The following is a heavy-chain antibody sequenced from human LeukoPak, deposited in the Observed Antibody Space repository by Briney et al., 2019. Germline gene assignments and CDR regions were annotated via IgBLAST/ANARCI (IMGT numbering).Heavy chain of an antibody. CDR1: GGTFSSYA. CDR3: ARDNYAGANWFDP. Sequence: SVKVSCKASGGTFSSYAIGWVRQAPGQGLEWMGGIIPIFGTANYAQKFQGRVTITTDESTSTAYMELSSLRSEDTAVYYCARDNYAGANWFDPWGQGTLVTVSS. D-gene: IGHD1-7*01. J-gene: IGHJ5*02. CDR2: IIPIFGTA. V-gene: IGHV1-69*05.